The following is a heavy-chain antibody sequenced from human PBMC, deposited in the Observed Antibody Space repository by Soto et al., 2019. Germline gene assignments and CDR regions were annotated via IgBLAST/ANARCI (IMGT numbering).Heavy chain of an antibody. CDR3: DRDFRYGYAY. D-gene: IGHD5-18*01. CDR1: GCTFNRYA. J-gene: IGHJ4*02. CDR2: IIPIFGTA. Sequence: SVKISCKASGCTFNRYAISWGRQAPGQGLEWMGGIIPIFGTANYAQKFQGRVTITADESTSTAYMELSSLRSEDTAVYYFDRDFRYGYAYFGQGTLVTVSS. V-gene: IGHV1-69*13.